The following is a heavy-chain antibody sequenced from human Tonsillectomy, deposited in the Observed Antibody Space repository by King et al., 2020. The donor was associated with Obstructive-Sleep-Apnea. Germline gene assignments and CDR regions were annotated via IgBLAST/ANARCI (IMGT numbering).Heavy chain of an antibody. D-gene: IGHD5-18*01. CDR2: VNSDGRST. CDR1: GFTFSNYW. CDR3: ARGYSYAGGLFDS. J-gene: IGHJ4*02. V-gene: IGHV3-74*01. Sequence: VQLVESGGGLVQPGGSLRLSCVASGFTFSNYWMHWVRQAPGKGLVWVSRVNSDGRSTTYADSVKGRFTISKDIAKNTLYLHVDGLRAEDTAVYYCARGYSYAGGLFDSWGQGTLVTVSS.